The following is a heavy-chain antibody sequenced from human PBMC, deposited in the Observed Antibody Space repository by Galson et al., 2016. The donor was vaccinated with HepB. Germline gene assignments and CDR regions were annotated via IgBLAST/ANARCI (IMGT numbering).Heavy chain of an antibody. CDR3: ARRRGSGSHDY. V-gene: IGHV3-7*05. J-gene: IGHJ4*02. D-gene: IGHD3-10*01. Sequence: SLRLSCAASGFTLGSYWMSWFRQAPGKGLEWVAKIKQDGSEEYYVDSVKGRFTISRDNAKNSLYLQMNSLRAEDTAVYYCARRRGSGSHDYWGQGTLVTVSS. CDR2: IKQDGSEE. CDR1: GFTLGSYW.